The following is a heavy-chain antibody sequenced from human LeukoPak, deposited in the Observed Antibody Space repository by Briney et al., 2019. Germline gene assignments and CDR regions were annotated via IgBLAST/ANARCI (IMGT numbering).Heavy chain of an antibody. D-gene: IGHD3-10*01. CDR3: ARDAGSGSSYFDS. Sequence: PSETLSLTCTVSGGSISSYYWSWIRQPPGKGLEWIGYIYYSGSTNYNPSLKSRVTISVDTSKNQFSLKLSSVTAADTAVYYCARDAGSGSSYFDSWGQGTLVTVSS. CDR2: IYYSGST. CDR1: GGSISSYY. V-gene: IGHV4-59*01. J-gene: IGHJ4*02.